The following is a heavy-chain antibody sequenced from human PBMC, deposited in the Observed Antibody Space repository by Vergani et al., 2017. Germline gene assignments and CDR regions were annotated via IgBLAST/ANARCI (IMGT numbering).Heavy chain of an antibody. J-gene: IGHJ3*02. Sequence: EVQLLESGGGLVQPGGSLRLSCAASGFTFSSYAMSWVRQAPGKGLVWVSVIYSGGSSTYYADSVKGRFTISRDNSKNTLYLQMNSLRAEDTAVYYCAKDRIIVVPAATDDAFDIWGQGTMVTVSS. CDR3: AKDRIIVVPAATDDAFDI. CDR2: IYSGGSST. D-gene: IGHD2-2*01. CDR1: GFTFSSYA. V-gene: IGHV3-23*03.